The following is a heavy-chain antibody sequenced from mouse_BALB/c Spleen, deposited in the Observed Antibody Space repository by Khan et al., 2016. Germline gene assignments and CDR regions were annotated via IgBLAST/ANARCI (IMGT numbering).Heavy chain of an antibody. V-gene: IGHV9-3-1*01. J-gene: IGHJ3*01. CDR1: GYTFTNYG. Sequence: QIQLVQSGPELKKPGETVKISCTASGYTFTNYGMNWVKQAPGKGLKWMGWINTYTGEPTYADEFKGRYAFSLQTYASTAYLQINNHTQADTDTYFSSIGVDYGGFDSWGQGTLVTVSA. D-gene: IGHD1-1*01. CDR3: SIGVDYGGFDS. CDR2: INTYTGEP.